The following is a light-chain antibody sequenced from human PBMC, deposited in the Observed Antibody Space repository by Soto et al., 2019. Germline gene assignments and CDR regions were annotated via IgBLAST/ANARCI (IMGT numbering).Light chain of an antibody. J-gene: IGLJ1*01. CDR1: GSNIGAGYD. V-gene: IGLV1-40*01. Sequence: QSVLTQPPSVSGAPGQRVTISCTGSGSNIGAGYDVHWYQQLPGTAPKLLIFANIIRPSGVPDRFSGSKSGTSASLAITGLRAEDEADYYCQSYDSSPSGYVFGTGTNLTVL. CDR2: ANI. CDR3: QSYDSSPSGYV.